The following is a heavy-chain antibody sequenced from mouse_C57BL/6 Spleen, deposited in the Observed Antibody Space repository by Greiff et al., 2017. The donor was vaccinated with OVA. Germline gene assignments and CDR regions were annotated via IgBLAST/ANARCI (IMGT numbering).Heavy chain of an antibody. CDR3: AREENYGSSYGFAY. Sequence: QVQLKESGPELVKPGASVKISCKASGYAFSSSWMNWVKQRPGKGLEWIGRIYPGDGDTNYNGKFKGKATLTADKSSSTAYMQLSSLTSEDSAVYFCAREENYGSSYGFAYWGQGTLVTVSA. CDR2: IYPGDGDT. V-gene: IGHV1-82*01. CDR1: GYAFSSSW. D-gene: IGHD1-1*01. J-gene: IGHJ3*01.